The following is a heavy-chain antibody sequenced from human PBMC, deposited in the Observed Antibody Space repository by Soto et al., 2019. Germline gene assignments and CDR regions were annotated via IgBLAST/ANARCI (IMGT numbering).Heavy chain of an antibody. J-gene: IGHJ5*02. D-gene: IGHD3-22*01. CDR1: GFTFSSYS. V-gene: IGHV3-21*01. Sequence: GGSLRLSCAASGFTFSSYSMNWVRQAPGKGLEWVSSISSSSSYIYYADSVKGRFTISRDNAKNSLYLQMNSLRAEDTAVYYCASQYYDSSGYYYPRWFDPWGQGTLVTVSS. CDR2: ISSSSSYI. CDR3: ASQYYDSSGYYYPRWFDP.